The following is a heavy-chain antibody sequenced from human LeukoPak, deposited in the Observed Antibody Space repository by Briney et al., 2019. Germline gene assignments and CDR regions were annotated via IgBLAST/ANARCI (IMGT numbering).Heavy chain of an antibody. J-gene: IGHJ6*03. D-gene: IGHD3-3*01. Sequence: ASVKVSCKASGYTFTGYYMHWVRQAPGQGLEWMGWINPNSGGTNYAQKFQGRVTMTRDTSISTAYMELSRLRSDDTAVYYCARVHYDFWSGSGRYYMDVWGKGTTVTVSS. CDR2: INPNSGGT. V-gene: IGHV1-2*02. CDR1: GYTFTGYY. CDR3: ARVHYDFWSGSGRYYMDV.